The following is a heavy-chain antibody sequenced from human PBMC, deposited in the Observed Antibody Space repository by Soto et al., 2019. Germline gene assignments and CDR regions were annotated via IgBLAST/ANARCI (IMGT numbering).Heavy chain of an antibody. V-gene: IGHV3-74*01. CDR3: ARVGQGAWYFDL. D-gene: IGHD3-16*01. CDR1: GFSFSSYW. Sequence: EVQLVESGGGLVQPGGSLRLSCAASGFSFSSYWMHWVSQAPGKGLVWVSRIKTDGSIITYADSVKGRFTISRDNAKNTLYLQINTLRAEDTAVYYCARVGQGAWYFDLWGRCTLVTVSS. CDR2: IKTDGSII. J-gene: IGHJ2*01.